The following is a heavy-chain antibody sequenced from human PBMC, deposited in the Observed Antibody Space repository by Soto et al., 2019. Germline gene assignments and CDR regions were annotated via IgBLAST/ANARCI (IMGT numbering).Heavy chain of an antibody. Sequence: PSETLSLTCAVYGGSFSGYYWSWIRQPPGKGLEWIGEINHSGSTNYNPSLKSRVTISVDTSKNQFSLKLSSVTAADTAVYYCATGPDTDCLLSTDPIDYWGQGTLVTVSS. CDR2: INHSGST. CDR1: GGSFSGYY. CDR3: ATGPDTDCLLSTDPIDY. D-gene: IGHD3-9*01. V-gene: IGHV4-34*01. J-gene: IGHJ4*02.